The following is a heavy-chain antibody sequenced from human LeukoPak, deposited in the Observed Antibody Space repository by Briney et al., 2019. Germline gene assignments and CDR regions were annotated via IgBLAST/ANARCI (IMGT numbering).Heavy chain of an antibody. V-gene: IGHV3-7*01. CDR1: GFTFGSYW. J-gene: IGHJ4*02. Sequence: PGGSLRLSCAASGFTFGSYWMSWVRQAPGKGLDWVANIKQDGSEQYYVDSVEGRFTISRDNAKNSLYLQMSSPTAEDTAVYYCAREEWFGELLRHVLDSWGQGTLVTVSS. CDR3: AREEWFGELLRHVLDS. CDR2: IKQDGSEQ. D-gene: IGHD3-10*01.